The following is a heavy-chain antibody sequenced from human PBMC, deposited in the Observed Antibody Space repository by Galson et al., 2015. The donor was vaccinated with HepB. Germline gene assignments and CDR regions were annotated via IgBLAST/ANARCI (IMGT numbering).Heavy chain of an antibody. CDR2: IKQDGSEK. D-gene: IGHD3-3*01. J-gene: IGHJ6*02. V-gene: IGHV3-7*03. Sequence: SLRLSCAASGFTFSSYWMSWVRQAPGKGLEWVANIKQDGSEKYYVDSVKGRFTISRDNAKNSLYLQMNSLRAEDTAVYYCARGDYDFWSGYNILGYYYYGMDVWGQGTTVTVSS. CDR1: GFTFSSYW. CDR3: ARGDYDFWSGYNILGYYYYGMDV.